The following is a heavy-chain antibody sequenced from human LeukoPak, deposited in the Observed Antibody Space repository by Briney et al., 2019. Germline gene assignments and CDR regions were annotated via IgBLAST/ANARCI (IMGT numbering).Heavy chain of an antibody. CDR1: GFTFSSYW. V-gene: IGHV3-74*01. CDR2: ISSDGSYT. J-gene: IGHJ4*02. CDR3: ARGTVADDY. Sequence: SGGSLRLSCAASGFTFSSYWMHWVRQAPGKGPVWVSRISSDGSYTSYADSVKGRFTVSRDNAENTLYLQMNSLRAEDTAVYYCARGTVADDYWGQGTLVTVSS. D-gene: IGHD6-19*01.